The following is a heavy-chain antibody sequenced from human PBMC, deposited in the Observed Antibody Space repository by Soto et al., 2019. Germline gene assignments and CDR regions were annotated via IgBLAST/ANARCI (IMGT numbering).Heavy chain of an antibody. V-gene: IGHV4-61*08. CDR1: GGSISSGDYY. Sequence: SETLYLTCTVSGGSISSGDYYWGWIRQPPGKGLEWIGYMYNTGSTVYNPSFKSRVTISVDTSKNQFSLKLNSVTAADTAVYYCARDLWGYCGTDCYPLDVWGQGTTVTVSS. D-gene: IGHD2-21*02. CDR2: MYNTGST. CDR3: ARDLWGYCGTDCYPLDV. J-gene: IGHJ6*02.